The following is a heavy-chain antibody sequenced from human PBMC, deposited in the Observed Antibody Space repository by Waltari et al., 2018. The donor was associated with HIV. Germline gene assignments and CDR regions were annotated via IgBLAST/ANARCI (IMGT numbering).Heavy chain of an antibody. V-gene: IGHV4-34*01. Sequence: QVQLQQGAAGLLKPSETLSLTCAVYGGSFGGYYWTWIRPPPGKGLEWIGEINHSGSTNYNPSLKSRVTISVDTSKNQFSLKLSFVTAADTAVYYCARDLGRQPPGYSSSWYGGEDYWGQGTLVTVSS. CDR1: GGSFGGYY. D-gene: IGHD6-13*01. CDR2: INHSGST. CDR3: ARDLGRQPPGYSSSWYGGEDY. J-gene: IGHJ4*02.